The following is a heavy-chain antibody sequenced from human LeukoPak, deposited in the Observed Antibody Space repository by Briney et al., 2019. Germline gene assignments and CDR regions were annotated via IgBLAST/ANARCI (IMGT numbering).Heavy chain of an antibody. J-gene: IGHJ4*02. Sequence: ASVKVSCKASGYTFTSYGISWVRQAPGQGLEWMGIINPSGGSTSYAQKFQGRVTMTRYTSTSTVYMELSSVRSEDTAVYYCAREAYCSGGSCPPTGDWGQGTLVTVSS. V-gene: IGHV1-46*01. CDR2: INPSGGST. D-gene: IGHD2-15*01. CDR1: GYTFTSYG. CDR3: AREAYCSGGSCPPTGD.